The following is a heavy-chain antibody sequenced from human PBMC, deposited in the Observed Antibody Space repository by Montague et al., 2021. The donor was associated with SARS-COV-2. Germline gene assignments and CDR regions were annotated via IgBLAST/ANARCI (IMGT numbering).Heavy chain of an antibody. CDR1: GFTLNNYG. CDR2: ISYEGSQK. Sequence: SRRLSFSASGFTLNNYGIHWVRQAPGKGLEWVAVISYEGSQKFFSDSVKGRFAISRDSAQRTVFLQMNSLRVDDTAVYHCAKASEVFWLGQFARDAFDIWGQGTTVVVSS. D-gene: IGHD3-10*01. V-gene: IGHV3-30*18. J-gene: IGHJ3*02. CDR3: AKASEVFWLGQFARDAFDI.